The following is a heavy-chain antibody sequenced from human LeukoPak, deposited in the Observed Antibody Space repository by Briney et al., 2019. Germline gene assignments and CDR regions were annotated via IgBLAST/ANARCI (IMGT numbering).Heavy chain of an antibody. CDR3: VKDVDSSGYYTFDY. J-gene: IGHJ4*02. D-gene: IGHD3-22*01. CDR1: GFTFSSYA. Sequence: GGSLRLSCSTSGFTFSSYAMHWVRQAPGKGLEYVSAISSNGGSTYYADSVKGRSTISRDNSKNTLYLQMSSLRAEDTAVYYCVKDVDSSGYYTFDYWGQGTLVTVSS. CDR2: ISSNGGST. V-gene: IGHV3-64D*09.